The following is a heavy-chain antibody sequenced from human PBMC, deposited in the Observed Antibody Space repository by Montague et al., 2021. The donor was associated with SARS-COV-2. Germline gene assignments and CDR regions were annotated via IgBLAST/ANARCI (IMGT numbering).Heavy chain of an antibody. CDR1: GFTFRSYW. J-gene: IGHJ4*02. Sequence: SLRLSCAASGFTFRSYWMHWVRQVPGRGPVWVSRIKPDVTSTNXXXSXXXRFTISRDNARNTLSLQMNNLRAEDTAVYYCVRRLWFGDSDYFFESWGQGTLVTVSS. V-gene: IGHV3-74*01. CDR2: IKPDVTST. CDR3: VRRLWFGDSDYFFES. D-gene: IGHD3-10*01.